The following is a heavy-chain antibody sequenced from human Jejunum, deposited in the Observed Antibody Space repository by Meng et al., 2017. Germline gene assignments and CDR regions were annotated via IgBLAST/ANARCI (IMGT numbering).Heavy chain of an antibody. CDR3: ARGYVGYSDRGGYWHGYFDF. D-gene: IGHD3-22*01. J-gene: IGHJ4*02. Sequence: GSLRLSCTVSGDSISSSSSYYWGWIRQPPGKGLAWIGSIYYSGSTYYSRSLKSPVTLLVDTSMNQFALKLNSVTAADTAMYYCARGYVGYSDRGGYWHGYFDFWGQGTLVTVSS. CDR2: IYYSGST. CDR1: GDSISSSSSYY. V-gene: IGHV4-39*06.